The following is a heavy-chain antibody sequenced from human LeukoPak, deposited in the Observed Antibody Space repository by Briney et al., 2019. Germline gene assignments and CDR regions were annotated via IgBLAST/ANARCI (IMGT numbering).Heavy chain of an antibody. CDR3: AKVSTDIQLWVLDY. CDR1: GFTFSTYS. D-gene: IGHD5-18*01. J-gene: IGHJ4*02. Sequence: GGSLRLSCAASGFTFSTYSMNWVRQAPGKGLEWVSYIRSSSSYIYYADSVKGRFTISRDNSKNTLYLQMNSLRAEDTAVYYCAKVSTDIQLWVLDYWGQGTLVTVSS. CDR2: IRSSSSYI. V-gene: IGHV3-21*04.